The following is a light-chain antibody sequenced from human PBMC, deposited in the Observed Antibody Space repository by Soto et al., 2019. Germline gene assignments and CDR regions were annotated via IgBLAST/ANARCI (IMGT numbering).Light chain of an antibody. CDR1: QSVSSNY. CDR3: QQYGSSPLT. Sequence: EIVLTQSPGTLSLSPGERATLSCRASQSVSSNYLAWYQQKPGQAPRLLIYGASSRATGIPDRFSGSGSGTDFALTISRLEAEDFAVYQCQQYGSSPLTFGGGTNVEIK. V-gene: IGKV3-20*01. CDR2: GAS. J-gene: IGKJ4*01.